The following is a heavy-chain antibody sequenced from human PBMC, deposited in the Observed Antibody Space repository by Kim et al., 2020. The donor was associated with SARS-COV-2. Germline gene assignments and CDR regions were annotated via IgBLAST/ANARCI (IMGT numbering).Heavy chain of an antibody. CDR1: GYSFTNYW. Sequence: GESLKISCKGSGYSFTNYWITWVRQMPGKGLEWMGRIDPSDSYTDYSPSFQGHVTISTDKSISTAYLQWRSLRASDTAMYYCGRTPSYGLGVWGQGTTVT. D-gene: IGHD2-15*01. CDR3: GRTPSYGLGV. CDR2: IDPSDSYT. V-gene: IGHV5-10-1*01. J-gene: IGHJ6*02.